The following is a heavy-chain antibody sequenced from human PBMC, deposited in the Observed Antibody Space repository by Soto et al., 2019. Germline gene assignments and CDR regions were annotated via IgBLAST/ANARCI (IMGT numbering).Heavy chain of an antibody. J-gene: IGHJ4*02. CDR3: AILGTYYFDNSDNYFDF. D-gene: IGHD3-22*01. CDR2: INAGNGNT. Sequence: GASVKVSCKASGYTLTRYSTHWVRQAPGQRLEWMGWINAGNGNTKFSQKFQGRVTITRDTSASTAYMELRGLRSEDTAVYYCAILGTYYFDNSDNYFDFWGQGTLVTVSS. CDR1: GYTLTRYS. V-gene: IGHV1-3*01.